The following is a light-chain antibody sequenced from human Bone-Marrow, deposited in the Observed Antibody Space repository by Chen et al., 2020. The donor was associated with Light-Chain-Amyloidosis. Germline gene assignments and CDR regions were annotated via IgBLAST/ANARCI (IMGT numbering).Light chain of an antibody. CDR1: SSDAGIYNL. CDR2: EVS. V-gene: IGLV2-23*02. J-gene: IGLJ3*02. CDR3: CSYAGSDKWV. Sequence: QSALTQSASVSGSPGQSITISCTGSSSDAGIYNLVSWYQQHPGKAPKLMIYEVSKRPSGVSNLVSGSKSGNTASLTISGRQAADEADHYCCSYAGSDKWVFGGVTKLTVL.